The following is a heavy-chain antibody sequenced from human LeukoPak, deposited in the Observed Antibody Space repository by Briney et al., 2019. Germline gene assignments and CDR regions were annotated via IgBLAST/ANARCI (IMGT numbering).Heavy chain of an antibody. D-gene: IGHD3-22*01. CDR2: IYTSGST. CDR3: ARASITYYYDSSALE. CDR1: GGSISSGSYY. V-gene: IGHV4-61*02. J-gene: IGHJ4*02. Sequence: SQTLSLTCTVSGGSISSGSYYWSWIRQPAGKGLEWIGRIYTSGSTNYNPSLKSRVTISVDTSKSQFSLKLSSVTAADTAVYYCARASITYYYDSSALEWGQGTLVTVSS.